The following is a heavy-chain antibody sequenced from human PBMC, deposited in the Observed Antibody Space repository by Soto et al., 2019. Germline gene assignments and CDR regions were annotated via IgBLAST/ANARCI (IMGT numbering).Heavy chain of an antibody. CDR2: IYYSGST. Sequence: PSETLSLTSTVSGGSISSSSYYWGWNRQPPGKGLEWIGSIYYSGSTYYNPSLKSRVTISVDTSKNQFSLKLSSVTAADTAVYYCASGYDILTGYPRGDYYGMDVWGKGTTVT. CDR1: GGSISSSSYY. CDR3: ASGYDILTGYPRGDYYGMDV. V-gene: IGHV4-39*01. J-gene: IGHJ6*04. D-gene: IGHD3-9*01.